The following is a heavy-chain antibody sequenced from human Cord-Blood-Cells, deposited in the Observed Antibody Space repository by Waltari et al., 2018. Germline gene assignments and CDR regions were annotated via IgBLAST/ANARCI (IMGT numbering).Heavy chain of an antibody. CDR2: MNPNSGNT. J-gene: IGHJ5*02. Sequence: QVQLVQSGAEVKKPGASVTVSCKASGYTFTSYDITWVRQATGQGLEWMGWMNPNSGNTGYAQKFQGRVTMTRNTSISTAYMELSSLRSEDTAVYYCARVIAVAGINWFDPWGQGTLVTVSS. V-gene: IGHV1-8*01. CDR1: GYTFTSYD. D-gene: IGHD6-19*01. CDR3: ARVIAVAGINWFDP.